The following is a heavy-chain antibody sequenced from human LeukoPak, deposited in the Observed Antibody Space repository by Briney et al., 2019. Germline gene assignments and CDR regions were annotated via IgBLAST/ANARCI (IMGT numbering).Heavy chain of an antibody. Sequence: GSSVKVSCKASGGTFSSYAISWVRQAPGQGLEWMGRIIPVFGTANYAQKFQGRVTITTDESTSTAYMELSSLRSEDTAVYYCARDGPYSSSWSYYYYYYMDGWGKGTTVTVSS. J-gene: IGHJ6*03. CDR3: ARDGPYSSSWSYYYYYYMDG. D-gene: IGHD6-13*01. CDR2: IIPVFGTA. CDR1: GGTFSSYA. V-gene: IGHV1-69*05.